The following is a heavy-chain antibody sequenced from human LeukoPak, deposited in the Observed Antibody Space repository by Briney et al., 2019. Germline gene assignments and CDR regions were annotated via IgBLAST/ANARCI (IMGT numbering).Heavy chain of an antibody. CDR1: GFTFSSYE. V-gene: IGHV3-48*03. D-gene: IGHD4-23*01. J-gene: IGHJ4*02. CDR3: ARDRGGYGGNKGLVY. CDR2: ISSSGSTI. Sequence: GGSLRLSCAASGFTFSSYEMNWVRQAPGKGLEWVSYISSSGSTIYYADSVKGRFTISRDNAKNSLYLQMNSLRAEDTAVYYCARDRGGYGGNKGLVYWGQGTLVTVSS.